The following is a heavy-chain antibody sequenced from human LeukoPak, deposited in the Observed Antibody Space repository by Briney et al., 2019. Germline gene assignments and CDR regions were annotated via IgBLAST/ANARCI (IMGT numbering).Heavy chain of an antibody. Sequence: GGSLRLSCVGSGFIFSRHEMHWVRQAPGKGLEWVSYIGGAGTAINYADSVKDRFTISRDNSKNSLYLQMNSLRAEDTAVYHCARYQLDSGPLGDAFDIWGQGTMVTVSS. CDR1: GFIFSRHE. V-gene: IGHV3-48*03. J-gene: IGHJ3*02. D-gene: IGHD2-15*01. CDR2: IGGAGTAI. CDR3: ARYQLDSGPLGDAFDI.